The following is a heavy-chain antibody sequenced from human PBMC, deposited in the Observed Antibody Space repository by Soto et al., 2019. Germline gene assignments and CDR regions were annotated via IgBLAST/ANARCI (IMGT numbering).Heavy chain of an antibody. D-gene: IGHD6-6*01. V-gene: IGHV1-69*13. J-gene: IGHJ6*02. CDR2: IIPIFGTA. Sequence: SVKVSCKASGGTFSSYAISWVRQAPGQGLEWMGGIIPIFGTANYAQKFQGRVTITADESTSTAYMELSSLRSEDTAVYYCARERGQLVRAPNTDRGTMDVWGQGTTVTVSS. CDR1: GGTFSSYA. CDR3: ARERGQLVRAPNTDRGTMDV.